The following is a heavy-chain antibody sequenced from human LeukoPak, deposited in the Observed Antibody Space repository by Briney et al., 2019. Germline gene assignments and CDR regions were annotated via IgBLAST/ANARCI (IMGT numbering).Heavy chain of an antibody. CDR3: AKGYDFWSGYWAAFDY. V-gene: IGHV1-69*05. CDR1: GGTFSSYA. D-gene: IGHD3-3*01. Sequence: SVKVSCKASGGTFSSYAISWVRQAPGQGLEWMGGIIPIVGTANYAQKFQGRVTITTDESTSTAYMELSRLRSEETAVYYCAKGYDFWSGYWAAFDYWGQGTLVTVSS. J-gene: IGHJ4*02. CDR2: IIPIVGTA.